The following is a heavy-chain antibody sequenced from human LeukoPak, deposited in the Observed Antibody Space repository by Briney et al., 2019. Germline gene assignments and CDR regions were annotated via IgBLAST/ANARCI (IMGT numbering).Heavy chain of an antibody. CDR3: AREYYYDSSGYRPRIPYDY. Sequence: TGGSLRLSCAASGFTFSDYYMSWIRQAPGKGLEWVSYISSSGSTIYYADSVKGRFTISRDNAKNSLYLQMNSLRAEDTAVYYCAREYYYDSSGYRPRIPYDYWGQGTLVTVSS. CDR1: GFTFSDYY. V-gene: IGHV3-11*04. D-gene: IGHD3-22*01. CDR2: ISSSGSTI. J-gene: IGHJ4*02.